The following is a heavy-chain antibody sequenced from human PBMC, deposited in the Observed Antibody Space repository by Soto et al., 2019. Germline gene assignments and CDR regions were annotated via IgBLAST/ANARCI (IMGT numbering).Heavy chain of an antibody. Sequence: QVQLVQSAAEVKKPGASVKVSCKASGYTLTNYAISWVRQAPGQGPEWMGWINTYNGNSNYAQKFQGRVTMTTDTSTNTAYMSLRSLTSDDPAVYYCARDCPRGSCFCIYLGQRTLVTVSS. J-gene: IGHJ4*02. CDR2: INTYNGNS. CDR1: GYTLTNYA. CDR3: ARDCPRGSCFCIY. D-gene: IGHD2-15*01. V-gene: IGHV1-18*01.